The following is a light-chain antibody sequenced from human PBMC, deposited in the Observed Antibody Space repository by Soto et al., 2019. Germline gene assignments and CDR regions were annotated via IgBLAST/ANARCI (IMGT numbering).Light chain of an antibody. CDR3: SSYTSSTTAV. Sequence: QSVLTQPASVSGSPGQSITISCIGTSSDVGSYKYVSWYQQYPGKAPKLMIYDVSNRPSWVSDRFSGSKSGNTASLTISGLQAEDEADYYCSSYTSSTTAVFGGGTKVTVL. V-gene: IGLV2-14*01. CDR1: SSDVGSYKY. CDR2: DVS. J-gene: IGLJ2*01.